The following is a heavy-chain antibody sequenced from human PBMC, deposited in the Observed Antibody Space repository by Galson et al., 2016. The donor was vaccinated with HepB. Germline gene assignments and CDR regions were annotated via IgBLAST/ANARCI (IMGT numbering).Heavy chain of an antibody. Sequence: QSGAEVKKPGESLKISCQGSGYSFSHYWIGWVRQMSGKGLEWMGIIYPGYSDVRYSPSFQGQVTISVDKSNSTAFLQWSSLKASDTAIYYCARSNSNGWYGDWYFDVWGRGTLVTVSS. J-gene: IGHJ2*01. CDR2: IYPGYSDV. CDR1: GYSFSHYW. D-gene: IGHD6-19*01. CDR3: ARSNSNGWYGDWYFDV. V-gene: IGHV5-51*01.